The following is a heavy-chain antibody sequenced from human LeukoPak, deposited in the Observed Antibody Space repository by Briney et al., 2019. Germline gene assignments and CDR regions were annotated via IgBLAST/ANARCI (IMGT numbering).Heavy chain of an antibody. D-gene: IGHD6-13*01. V-gene: IGHV4-34*01. CDR3: ARGDSSSWSGLYYFDY. CDR1: GGSFSGYY. CDR2: INHSGST. J-gene: IGHJ4*02. Sequence: PSETLSLTCAVYGGSFSGYYWSWIRQPPGKGLEWIGEINHSGSTNYNPSLKSRVTISVDTSKNQFSLKLSSVTAADTAVYYCARGDSSSWSGLYYFDYWGQRTLVTVSS.